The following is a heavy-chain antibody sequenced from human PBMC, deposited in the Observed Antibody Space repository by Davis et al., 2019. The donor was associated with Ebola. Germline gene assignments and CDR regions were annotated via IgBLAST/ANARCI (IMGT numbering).Heavy chain of an antibody. CDR3: ARDEGRYSYGRWFDP. CDR1: GYTFTSYG. Sequence: AASVKVSCKASGYTFTSYGISWVRQAPGQGLEWMGWISAYNGNTNYAQKLQGRVTMTTDTSTSTAYMELRSLGSDDTAVYYCARDEGRYSYGRWFDPWGQGTLVTVSS. J-gene: IGHJ5*02. D-gene: IGHD5-18*01. V-gene: IGHV1-18*01. CDR2: ISAYNGNT.